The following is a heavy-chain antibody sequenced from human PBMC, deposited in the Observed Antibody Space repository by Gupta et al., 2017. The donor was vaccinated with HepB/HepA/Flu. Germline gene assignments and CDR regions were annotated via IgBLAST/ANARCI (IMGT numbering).Heavy chain of an antibody. Sequence: EVHVVESGGALVQPGGSLILSCAASGFTCSTSWMDWVRQAPGKGLEWVANITQDGSEKYYVDSVKGRFAISRDNVKNSVYLQINSLGVEDTAVYYCSWSLNYWGQGTRVTVSS. D-gene: IGHD1-26*01. V-gene: IGHV3-7*01. J-gene: IGHJ4*02. CDR3: SWSLNY. CDR2: ITQDGSEK. CDR1: GFTCSTSW.